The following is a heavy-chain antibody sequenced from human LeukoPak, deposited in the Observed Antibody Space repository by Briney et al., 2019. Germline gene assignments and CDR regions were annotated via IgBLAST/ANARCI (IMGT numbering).Heavy chain of an antibody. D-gene: IGHD3-10*01. CDR2: VHYSGST. CDR1: GGSISSSSYF. V-gene: IGHV4-39*01. CDR3: ARQFYVSGSYYAPMDV. J-gene: IGHJ6*03. Sequence: SETLSLTCSVSGGSISSSSYFWGWIRQPPGKGLEWIASVHYSGSTYYNPSLKSRLTISVDTSKNQFSLELSSVTAAYTALYLCARQFYVSGSYYAPMDVWGKGTTVTISS.